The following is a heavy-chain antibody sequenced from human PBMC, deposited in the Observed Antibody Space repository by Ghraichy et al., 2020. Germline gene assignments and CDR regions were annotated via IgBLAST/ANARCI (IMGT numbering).Heavy chain of an antibody. CDR3: ATATSSTRGAFDI. CDR2: INSGGNTI. D-gene: IGHD1-26*01. V-gene: IGHV3-48*02. Sequence: GGSPRHSCAASGFTFSAYSMNWVRQSPGKGLEWVSYINSGGNTIYYADSVRGRFTISRDNAQDSLYLRMNNLRDEDTAVYYCATATSSTRGAFDIWGRGTMVTVSS. J-gene: IGHJ3*02. CDR1: GFTFSAYS.